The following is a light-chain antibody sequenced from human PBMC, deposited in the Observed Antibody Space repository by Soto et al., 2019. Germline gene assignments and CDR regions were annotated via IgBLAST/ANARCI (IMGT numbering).Light chain of an antibody. CDR1: QPIGTS. J-gene: IGKJ5*01. Sequence: DIQMTQYPSSLSAFVGDSVTVSCRASQPIGTSLHWYQQRAGTAPKVLISAATKLQSGVPSRFSGRGSGTDFTLTISNLQPDDFATYYCQQDNSYPITFGQGTRLEIK. CDR3: QQDNSYPIT. CDR2: AAT. V-gene: IGKV1-39*01.